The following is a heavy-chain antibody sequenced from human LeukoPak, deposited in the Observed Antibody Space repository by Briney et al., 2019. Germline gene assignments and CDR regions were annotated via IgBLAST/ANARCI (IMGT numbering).Heavy chain of an antibody. CDR2: IKHRGRS. CDR3: ARVVGATSIDY. V-gene: IGHV4-38-2*02. J-gene: IGHJ4*02. Sequence: PSETLSLTCSVSAPSTSIDYYWGWVRQPPGKGLECIWSIKHRGRSYYNPSLKSRVTISVDTSKNQFSLQLSSVPAADTAVYYCARVVGATSIDYWGQGILVTVSS. CDR1: APSTSIDYY. D-gene: IGHD2-15*01.